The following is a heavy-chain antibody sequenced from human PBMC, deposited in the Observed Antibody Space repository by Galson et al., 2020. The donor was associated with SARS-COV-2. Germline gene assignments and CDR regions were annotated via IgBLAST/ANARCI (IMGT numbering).Heavy chain of an antibody. Sequence: GESLKISCAASGFTFKNYFMTWVRQAPGKGLEWVSSISDTGVSTYYADSVKGRFTVSRDNSKNSFYLQLNSLRVEDTAMYYCAKDRGGSGRYVDLDYWGQGTLVTVSS. CDR2: ISDTGVST. CDR1: GFTFKNYF. V-gene: IGHV3-23*01. D-gene: IGHD6-25*01. J-gene: IGHJ4*02. CDR3: AKDRGGSGRYVDLDY.